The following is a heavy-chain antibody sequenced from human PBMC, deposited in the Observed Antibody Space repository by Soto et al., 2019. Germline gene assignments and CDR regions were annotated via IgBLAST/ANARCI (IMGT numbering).Heavy chain of an antibody. J-gene: IGHJ6*02. Sequence: GGSLRLSCAAVEFTVSTHAMGWVRQAPGKGLEWVSGISGSGDSTYYADSVKGRFTISRDNSKNTLGLQMNNLRAEDTAVYYCARDPNIVLVPAALRSYYYYYGMDVWGQGTTVTVSS. CDR3: ARDPNIVLVPAALRSYYYYYGMDV. CDR2: ISGSGDST. V-gene: IGHV3-23*01. D-gene: IGHD2-2*01. CDR1: EFTVSTHA.